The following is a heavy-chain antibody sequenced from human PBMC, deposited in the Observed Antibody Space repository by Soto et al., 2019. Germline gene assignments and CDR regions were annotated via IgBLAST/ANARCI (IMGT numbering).Heavy chain of an antibody. D-gene: IGHD3-3*01. CDR1: GFTFSSYA. CDR3: AKLGDAVSGYFDF. J-gene: IGHJ5*01. CDR2: VSFDGSHK. Sequence: QVQLVQSGGGVVQPGGSLRLSCAASGFTFSSYAIHWVRQAPGKGLEWVADVSFDGSHKTYAVPVRGRFTISRVNSKKTVYLQMHSLRAEDTALYYCAKLGDAVSGYFDFWGQGTQVAVSS. V-gene: IGHV3-30*18.